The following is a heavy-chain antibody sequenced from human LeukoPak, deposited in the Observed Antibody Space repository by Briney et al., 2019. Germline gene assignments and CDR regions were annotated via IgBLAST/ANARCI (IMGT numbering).Heavy chain of an antibody. D-gene: IGHD2-2*01. Sequence: GGSLRLSCAASGFTFSSYNMNWVRQAPGKGLEWVGFIRSKAYGGTTGYAASVKGRFTISRDDSKSIAYLQMNSLKTEDTAVYYCTRDFSQSTSCLYWGQGILVTVSS. V-gene: IGHV3-49*04. CDR3: TRDFSQSTSCLY. CDR2: IRSKAYGGTT. CDR1: GFTFSSYN. J-gene: IGHJ4*02.